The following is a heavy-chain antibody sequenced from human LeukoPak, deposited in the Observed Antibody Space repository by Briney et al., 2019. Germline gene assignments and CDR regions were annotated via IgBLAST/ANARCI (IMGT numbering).Heavy chain of an antibody. D-gene: IGHD3-22*01. CDR1: GGSISSYY. CDR3: ARAPGSGPKWLLLRVVHAAYFDY. V-gene: IGHV4-59*08. Sequence: SETLSLTCTVSGGSISSYYWSWIRQPPGKGLEWIGYIYYSGSTNYNPSLKSRVTISVDTSKNQFSLKLSSVTAADTAVYYCARAPGSGPKWLLLRVVHAAYFDYWGQGTLVTVSS. J-gene: IGHJ4*02. CDR2: IYYSGST.